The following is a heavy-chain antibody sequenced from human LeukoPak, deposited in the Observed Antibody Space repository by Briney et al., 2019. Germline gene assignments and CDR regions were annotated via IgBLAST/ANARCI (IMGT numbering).Heavy chain of an antibody. V-gene: IGHV3-30*04. CDR1: GFTFSSYA. CDR3: ARDWNYYGIFDY. Sequence: AGSLRLSCAASGFTFSSYAMHWVRQAPGKGLEWVAVISYDGSNKYYADSVKGRFTISRDNSKNTLYLQMNSLRAEDTAVYYCARDWNYYGIFDYWGQGTLVTVSS. D-gene: IGHD3-10*01. CDR2: ISYDGSNK. J-gene: IGHJ4*02.